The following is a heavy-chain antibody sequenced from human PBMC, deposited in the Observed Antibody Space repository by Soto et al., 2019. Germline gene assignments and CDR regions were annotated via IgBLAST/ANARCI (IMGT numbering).Heavy chain of an antibody. CDR3: ASHGDYDAFDI. V-gene: IGHV3-7*01. J-gene: IGHJ3*02. D-gene: IGHD4-17*01. Sequence: GGSLRLSCAASGFTFSSYWMSWVRQAPGKGLEWVANIKQDGSEKYYVDSVKVRFTISRDNAKNSLYLQMNSLRAEDTAVYYCASHGDYDAFDIWGQGTMVTVSS. CDR1: GFTFSSYW. CDR2: IKQDGSEK.